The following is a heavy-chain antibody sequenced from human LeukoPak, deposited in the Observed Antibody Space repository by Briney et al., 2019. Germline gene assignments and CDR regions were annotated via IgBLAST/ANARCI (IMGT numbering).Heavy chain of an antibody. CDR3: ARNCGWCYGDSYFYFDY. Sequence: GESLKISCKGSGYSFTSYWIGWVRQMPGKGLEWMGIIYPGDSDTRYSPSFQGQVTISADKSISTAYLQWSSLNTSDTAMYYCARNCGWCYGDSYFYFDYWGQGTLVTVSS. D-gene: IGHD4-17*01. CDR1: GYSFTSYW. CDR2: IYPGDSDT. J-gene: IGHJ4*02. V-gene: IGHV5-51*01.